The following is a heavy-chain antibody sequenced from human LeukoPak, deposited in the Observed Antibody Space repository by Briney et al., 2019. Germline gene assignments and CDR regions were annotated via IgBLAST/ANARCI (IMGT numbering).Heavy chain of an antibody. CDR1: GFTLSSYW. V-gene: IGHV3-74*01. CDR2: INSDGSST. CDR3: ARDPQTSAFDI. J-gene: IGHJ3*02. Sequence: PGGSLRLSCAASGFTLSSYWMHWVRQAPGKGLVWVSRINSDGSSTSYADSVKGRFTISRDNSKNTLYLQMNSLRAEDTAVYHCARDPQTSAFDIWGQGTMVTVSS.